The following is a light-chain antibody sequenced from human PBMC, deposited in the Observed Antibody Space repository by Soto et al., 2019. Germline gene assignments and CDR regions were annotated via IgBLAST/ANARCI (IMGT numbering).Light chain of an antibody. J-gene: IGLJ2*01. CDR1: SSDVGGYNY. V-gene: IGLV2-8*01. CDR3: SSFAGNTNLV. CDR2: EVS. Sequence: QSALTQPPSASGSPGQSVTISCTGTSSDVGGYNYVSWYQQHPGKAPKLMISEVSKRPSGVPDRFSGSKSGNTASLTVSGLQAEDAADYSCSSFAGNTNLVFGGGTQLTVL.